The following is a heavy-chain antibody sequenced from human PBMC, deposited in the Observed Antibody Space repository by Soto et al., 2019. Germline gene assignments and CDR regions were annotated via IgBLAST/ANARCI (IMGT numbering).Heavy chain of an antibody. V-gene: IGHV1-69*13. CDR1: GGTFSSYA. J-gene: IGHJ6*02. D-gene: IGHD3-22*01. CDR2: IIPIFGTA. Sequence: SVKISCKASGGTFSSYAISWVRQAPGQGLEWMGGIIPIFGTANYAQKFQGRVTITADESTSTAYMELSSLRSEDTAVYYCARRTADYYDSSGYYYGYGMDVWGQGTTVTVSS. CDR3: ARRTADYYDSSGYYYGYGMDV.